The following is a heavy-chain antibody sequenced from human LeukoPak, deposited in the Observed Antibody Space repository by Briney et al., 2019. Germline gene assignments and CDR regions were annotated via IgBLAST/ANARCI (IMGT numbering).Heavy chain of an antibody. CDR2: ISSSSSTI. Sequence: PGGSLRLSCAASGFTFSSYSMNWVRQAPGKGLEWVSYISSSSSTIYYADSVKGRFTISRDNAKNSLYLQMNSLRAEDTAVYYCARGVTTIFGAPRYYMDVWGKGTTVTVSS. J-gene: IGHJ6*03. D-gene: IGHD3-3*01. V-gene: IGHV3-48*01. CDR3: ARGVTTIFGAPRYYMDV. CDR1: GFTFSSYS.